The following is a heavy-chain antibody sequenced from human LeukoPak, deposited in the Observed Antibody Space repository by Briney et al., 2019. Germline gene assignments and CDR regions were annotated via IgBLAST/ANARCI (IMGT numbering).Heavy chain of an antibody. Sequence: ASVKVSCKASGGTFSSYAISWVRQAPGQGLEWMGIINPSGGSTSYAQKFQGRVTMTRDTSTSTVYMELSSLRSEDTAVYYCARHLDVDKCVSSTPVCYGVYCYSPDAGDDAFDIWGQGTTVTVSS. CDR3: ARHLDVDKCVSSTPVCYGVYCYSPDAGDDAFDI. D-gene: IGHD2-8*01. CDR1: GGTFSSYA. CDR2: INPSGGST. J-gene: IGHJ3*02. V-gene: IGHV1-46*01.